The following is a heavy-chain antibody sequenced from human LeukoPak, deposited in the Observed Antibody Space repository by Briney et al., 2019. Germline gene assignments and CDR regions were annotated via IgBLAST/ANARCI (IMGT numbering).Heavy chain of an antibody. Sequence: TSGTLSLTCAVSGGSISNSYYYWGWIRQPPGKGLEWIGSIDYSGSTYYNPSLKSRVTISVDTSKNQFSLKLSSVTAADTAVYYCARRTVTEADPRWGDDPWGQGTLVTVSS. CDR1: GGSISNSYYY. J-gene: IGHJ5*02. CDR3: ARRTVTEADPRWGDDP. CDR2: IDYSGST. D-gene: IGHD4-17*01. V-gene: IGHV4-39*07.